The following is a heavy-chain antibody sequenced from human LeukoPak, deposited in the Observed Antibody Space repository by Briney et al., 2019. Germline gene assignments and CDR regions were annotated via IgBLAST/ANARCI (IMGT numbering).Heavy chain of an antibody. CDR2: IRSKAYGGTT. Sequence: GVLRLSCTASGLTFGDYAMSWFRQAPGKGLEWVGFIRSKAYGGTTEYAASVKGRFTISRDDSKSIAYLQMNSLKTEDTAVYYCTRGVSGGSSYYYYMDVWGKGTTVTVSS. J-gene: IGHJ6*03. CDR3: TRGVSGGSSYYYYMDV. D-gene: IGHD2-15*01. V-gene: IGHV3-49*03. CDR1: GLTFGDYA.